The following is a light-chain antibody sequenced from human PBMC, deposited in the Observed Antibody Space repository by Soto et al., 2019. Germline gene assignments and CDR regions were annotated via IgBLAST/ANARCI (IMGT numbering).Light chain of an antibody. CDR2: DTT. CDR3: LLYHMV. Sequence: QAVVTQEPSLTVSPGGTVTLTCGSSIGAVTSGHYPYWFQQKPGQAPRTLFYDTTNRHSWTPARFSASLLGGKAALTLSGAQPEDEAEYYCLLYHMVFGGGTKVTVL. J-gene: IGLJ2*01. CDR1: IGAVTSGHY. V-gene: IGLV7-46*01.